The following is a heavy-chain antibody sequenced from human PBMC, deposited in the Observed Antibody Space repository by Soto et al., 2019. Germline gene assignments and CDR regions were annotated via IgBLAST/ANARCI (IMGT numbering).Heavy chain of an antibody. V-gene: IGHV3-23*01. CDR3: AEPLNPIAGPR. CDR1: GFTFSSYA. Sequence: RRLSCAASGFTFSSYAMSWVRQAPGKGLEWVSAISGSGGSTYYADSVKGRFTISRDNSKNTLYLQMNSLRAEDTAVYYCAEPLNPIAGPRWGQGTMVTVSS. D-gene: IGHD6-13*01. CDR2: ISGSGGST. J-gene: IGHJ3*01.